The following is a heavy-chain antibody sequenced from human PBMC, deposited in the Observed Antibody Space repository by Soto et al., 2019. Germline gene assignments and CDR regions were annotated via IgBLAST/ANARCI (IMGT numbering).Heavy chain of an antibody. D-gene: IGHD3-10*01. CDR3: ARDSYELLWFGEFVY. J-gene: IGHJ4*02. V-gene: IGHV3-30*19. CDR1: GFTFSSYG. CDR2: ISNNVSTT. Sequence: GGSLRLSCAASGFTFSSYGMHWVRQAPGKGLEWVSGISNNVSTTYYADSVKGRFTISRDNSKNTLYLQMNSLRAEDTAVYYCARDSYELLWFGEFVYWGQGTLVTVSS.